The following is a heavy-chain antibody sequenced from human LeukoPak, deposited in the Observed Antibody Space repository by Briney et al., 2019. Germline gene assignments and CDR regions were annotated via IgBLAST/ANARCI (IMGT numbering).Heavy chain of an antibody. V-gene: IGHV3-11*04. D-gene: IGHD3-3*01. Sequence: GGSLRLSCAASGFTFSDYYMSWIRQAPGKGLEWVSYISSSGSTIYYADSVKGRFTISRDNAKNSLYLQMNSLRAEDTAVYYCARDRGDFWSGYYTVRSGSRVRDYWGQGTLVTVSS. CDR3: ARDRGDFWSGYYTVRSGSRVRDY. CDR2: ISSSGSTI. CDR1: GFTFSDYY. J-gene: IGHJ4*02.